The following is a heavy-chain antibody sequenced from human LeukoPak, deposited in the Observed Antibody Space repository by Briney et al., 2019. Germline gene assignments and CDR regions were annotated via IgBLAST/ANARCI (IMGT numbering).Heavy chain of an antibody. CDR3: ARDLARGYSYGYNAFDI. Sequence: GASVKVSCKASSYNFNSYGIGWVRQAPRQGLEWMGWITAGNGNTNYAQKVQGRVTMTTDTSTSTAYMELRSLRSDDTAVYFCARDLARGYSYGYNAFDIWGQGTMVTVSS. D-gene: IGHD5-18*01. V-gene: IGHV1-18*01. J-gene: IGHJ3*02. CDR2: ITAGNGNT. CDR1: SYNFNSYG.